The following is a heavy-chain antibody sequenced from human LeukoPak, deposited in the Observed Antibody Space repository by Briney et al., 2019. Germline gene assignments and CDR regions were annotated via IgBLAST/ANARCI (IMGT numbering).Heavy chain of an antibody. CDR2: IYYSGST. CDR3: ARDPSSSSAFDI. CDR1: GGSISPYY. Sequence: SETLSLTCTVSGGSISPYYWSWIRQTPGKGLEWIGHIYYSGSTNYNPSLKSRVTMSVDTSKNQFSLKLSSVTAADTAVYYCARDPSSSSAFDIWGQGTMVTVSS. J-gene: IGHJ3*02. D-gene: IGHD6-6*01. V-gene: IGHV4-59*12.